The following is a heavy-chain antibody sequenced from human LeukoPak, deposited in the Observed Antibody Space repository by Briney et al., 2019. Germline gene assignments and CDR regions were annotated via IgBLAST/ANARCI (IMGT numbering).Heavy chain of an antibody. CDR3: GTGSSFWYHEY. CDR1: GYILTELS. J-gene: IGHJ4*02. V-gene: IGHV1-24*01. Sequence: ASVTVSCMVSGYILTELSMHWVRPAPGKGMEWMGVFAPENGERIYEQKFQGRVTMNEDPSKDPAYMELSSLRSEDTAVYYCGTGSSFWYHEYWGQGTLVPVSS. CDR2: FAPENGER. D-gene: IGHD6-13*01.